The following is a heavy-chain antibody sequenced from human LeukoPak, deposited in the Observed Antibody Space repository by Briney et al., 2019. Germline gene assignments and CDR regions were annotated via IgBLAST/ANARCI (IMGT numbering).Heavy chain of an antibody. J-gene: IGHJ5*02. V-gene: IGHV4-39*07. CDR3: ARVPSGGFDP. Sequence: SETLSLTCTVSGGSISSSSYYWGWIRQPPGKGLEWIGSIYYSGSTYYNPSLKSRVTISVDTSKDQFSLKLSSVTAADTAVYYCARVPSGGFDPWGQGTLVTVSS. CDR1: GGSISSSSYY. CDR2: IYYSGST. D-gene: IGHD3-10*01.